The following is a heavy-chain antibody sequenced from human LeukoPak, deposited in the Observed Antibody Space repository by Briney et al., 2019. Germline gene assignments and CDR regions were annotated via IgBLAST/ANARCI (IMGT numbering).Heavy chain of an antibody. Sequence: SGPTLVNPTQPLTLTCTFSGFSLRTSGVGVGWIRQPPGKALEWLALIYWNDDKRYSPSLKSRLTITKDTSKNQVVLTMTNMDLVDTATYYCAHQGGCSGGSCYSGFDYWGQGTLVTVSS. V-gene: IGHV2-5*01. CDR3: AHQGGCSGGSCYSGFDY. CDR2: IYWNDDK. J-gene: IGHJ4*02. D-gene: IGHD2-15*01. CDR1: GFSLRTSGVG.